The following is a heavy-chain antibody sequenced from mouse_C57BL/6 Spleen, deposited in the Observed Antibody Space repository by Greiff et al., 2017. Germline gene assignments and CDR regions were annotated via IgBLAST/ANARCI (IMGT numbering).Heavy chain of an antibody. D-gene: IGHD2-5*01. Sequence: VQLQPSGPELVKPGASVKIPCKASGYTFTDYNMDWLKQSHGKSLECIGDINPNNGGTIYNQKFKGKATLTVDTSSSTAYMELRSLTSEDTAVYYCARGAYYSKRDYAMDYWGQGTSVTVSS. CDR1: GYTFTDYN. J-gene: IGHJ4*01. CDR3: ARGAYYSKRDYAMDY. V-gene: IGHV1-18*01. CDR2: INPNNGGT.